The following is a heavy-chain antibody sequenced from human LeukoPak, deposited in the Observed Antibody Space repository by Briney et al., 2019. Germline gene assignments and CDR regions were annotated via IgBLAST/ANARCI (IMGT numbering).Heavy chain of an antibody. CDR3: ARGGRGGDYFDY. Sequence: PSETLSLTCTVSGGSISSGDYYWSWIRQPPGKGLEWIGYIYYSGSTYYNPSLKSRVTISVDRSKNQFSLKLSSVTAADTAVYYCARGGRGGDYFDYWGQGTLVTVSS. CDR1: GGSISSGDYY. D-gene: IGHD3-10*01. J-gene: IGHJ4*02. V-gene: IGHV4-30-4*01. CDR2: IYYSGST.